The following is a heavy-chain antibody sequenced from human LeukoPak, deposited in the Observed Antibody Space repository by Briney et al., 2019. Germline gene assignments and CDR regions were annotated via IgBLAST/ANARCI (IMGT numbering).Heavy chain of an antibody. CDR1: GYSFTSYW. Sequence: GESLKISCKGSGYSFTSYWIGWVRQMPGKGLEWMGIIYPGDSDTRYSPSFQGQVTISADKSISTAYLQWSSLKASDTAMYYCASAAYSDFWSGYYNGWSYGMDVWGQGTTVTVSS. J-gene: IGHJ6*02. V-gene: IGHV5-51*01. CDR3: ASAAYSDFWSGYYNGWSYGMDV. CDR2: IYPGDSDT. D-gene: IGHD3-3*01.